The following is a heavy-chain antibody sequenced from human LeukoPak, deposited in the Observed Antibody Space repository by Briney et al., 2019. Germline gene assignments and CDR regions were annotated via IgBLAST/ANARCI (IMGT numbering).Heavy chain of an antibody. V-gene: IGHV5-51*01. J-gene: IGHJ5*02. CDR3: ARHLGGCSSTSCYWFFDP. Sequence: GESLMLYWQGSGYILPSYLLGRVRQTPGEGLEGMGIFFLRDSDTRYSPSFQGQVTISADKSISTACLQWSSLKASDTAMYYCARHLGGCSSTSCYWFFDPWGQGTLVTVSS. CDR1: GYILPSYL. D-gene: IGHD2-2*01. CDR2: FFLRDSDT.